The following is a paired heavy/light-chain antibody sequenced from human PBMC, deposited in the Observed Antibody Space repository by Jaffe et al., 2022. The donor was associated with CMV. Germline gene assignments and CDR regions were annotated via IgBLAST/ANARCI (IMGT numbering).Light chain of an antibody. J-gene: IGLJ2*01. CDR2: DVS. CDR3: SSYTSSIVV. Sequence: QSALTQPASVSGSPGQSITISCTGTSSDVGGYNYVSWYQQHPGKAPKLMIYDVSNRPSGVSNRFSGSKSGNTASLTISGLQAEDEADYYCSSYTSSIVVFGGGTKLTVL. CDR1: SSDVGGYNY. V-gene: IGLV2-14*03.
Heavy chain of an antibody. CDR2: IWYDGSNK. CDR1: GFTFSSYG. CDR3: ARDQAYYDFWSGYYEYYYYGMDV. D-gene: IGHD3-3*01. Sequence: QVQLVESGGGVVQPGRSLRLSCAASGFTFSSYGMHWVRQAPGKGLEWVAVIWYDGSNKYYADSVKGRFTISRDNSKNTLYLQMNSLRAEDTAVYYCARDQAYYDFWSGYYEYYYYGMDVWGQGTTVTVSS. J-gene: IGHJ6*02. V-gene: IGHV3-33*01.